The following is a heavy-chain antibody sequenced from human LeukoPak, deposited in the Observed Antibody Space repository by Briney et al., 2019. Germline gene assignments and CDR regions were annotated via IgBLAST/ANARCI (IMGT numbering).Heavy chain of an antibody. J-gene: IGHJ5*02. CDR1: GGSFSGSY. CDR3: ARWGREYSNSGSTYNWFDP. V-gene: IGHV4-34*01. Sequence: PSETLSLTCAVYGGSFSGSYWSWIRQPPGKGLEWIGEINHGGSTNYGPSLKSRVTLSVDTSKNQFSLKLSSVTAADTAVYYCARWGREYSNSGSTYNWFDPWGQGTLVTVSS. D-gene: IGHD6-6*01. CDR2: INHGGST.